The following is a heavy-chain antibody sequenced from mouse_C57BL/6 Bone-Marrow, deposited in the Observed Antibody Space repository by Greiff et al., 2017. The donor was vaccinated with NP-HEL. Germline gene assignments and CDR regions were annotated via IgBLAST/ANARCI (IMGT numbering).Heavy chain of an antibody. CDR3: ARGEYYGSRGETWFAY. J-gene: IGHJ3*01. D-gene: IGHD1-1*01. CDR2: INPSSGYT. Sequence: VQLQQSGAELARPGASVKMSCKASGYTFTSYTMHWVKQRPGQGLEWIGYINPSSGYTKYNQKFKDKATLTADKSSSTAYMQLSSLTSEDSAVYYCARGEYYGSRGETWFAYWGQGTLGTVSA. V-gene: IGHV1-4*01. CDR1: GYTFTSYT.